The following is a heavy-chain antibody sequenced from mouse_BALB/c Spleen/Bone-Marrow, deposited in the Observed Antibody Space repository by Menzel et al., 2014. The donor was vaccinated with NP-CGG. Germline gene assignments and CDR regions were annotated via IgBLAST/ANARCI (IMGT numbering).Heavy chain of an antibody. J-gene: IGHJ1*01. CDR3: ESRGEYFDV. CDR2: IYPYNGVS. V-gene: IGHV1-31*01. Sequence: EVKVVGSGPELVRPGASVKISCKASGYSFTGYYMHWVKQSHGNSLDWIGYIYPYNGVSSYNQKFKGKATLTVDESSSTAYMELRSLTSDDSAVYYCESRGEYFDVWGAGTTVTVSS. CDR1: GYSFTGYY.